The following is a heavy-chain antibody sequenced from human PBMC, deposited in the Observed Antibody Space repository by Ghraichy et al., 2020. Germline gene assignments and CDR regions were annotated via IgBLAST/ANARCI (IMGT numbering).Heavy chain of an antibody. CDR1: GYTFTGYY. V-gene: IGHV1-2*02. J-gene: IGHJ5*02. CDR3: ARSNIPFRLGYNWFDP. Sequence: ASVKVSCKASGYTFTGYYMHWVRQAPGQGLEWMGWINPNSGGTNYAQKFQGRVTMTRDTSISTAYMELSRLRSDDTAVYYCARSNIPFRLGYNWFDPWGQGTLVTVSS. D-gene: IGHD7-27*01. CDR2: INPNSGGT.